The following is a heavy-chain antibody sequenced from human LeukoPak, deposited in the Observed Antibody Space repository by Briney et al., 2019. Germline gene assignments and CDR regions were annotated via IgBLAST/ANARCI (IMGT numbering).Heavy chain of an antibody. CDR2: IIPIFGTA. V-gene: IGHV1-69*05. Sequence: ASVKVSCKASGGTFSSYVISWVRQAPGQGLEWMGRIIPIFGTANYAQKFQGRVTITTDESTSTAYMELSSLRSEDTAVYYCASEEVDYYDSSGSFDYWGQGTLVTVSS. CDR1: GGTFSSYV. D-gene: IGHD3-22*01. CDR3: ASEEVDYYDSSGSFDY. J-gene: IGHJ4*02.